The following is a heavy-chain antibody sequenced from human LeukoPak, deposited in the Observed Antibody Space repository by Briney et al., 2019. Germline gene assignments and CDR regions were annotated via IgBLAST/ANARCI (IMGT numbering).Heavy chain of an antibody. Sequence: PSETLSLTCTVSGGSISSYYWSWIRQPPGKGLEWIGYIYYSGSTNYNPSLRSRVTISVDTSKNQFSLKLNSVTAADTAVYYCARVYLDWGHYYFDYWGQGTLVTVSS. CDR3: ARVYLDWGHYYFDY. J-gene: IGHJ4*02. D-gene: IGHD7-27*01. CDR1: GGSISSYY. CDR2: IYYSGST. V-gene: IGHV4-59*01.